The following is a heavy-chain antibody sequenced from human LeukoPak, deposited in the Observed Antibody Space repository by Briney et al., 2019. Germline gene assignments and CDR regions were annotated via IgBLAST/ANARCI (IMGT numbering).Heavy chain of an antibody. CDR3: ARRGSRYSSSWYAFDI. V-gene: IGHV4-38-2*02. CDR1: GYSISSGYY. D-gene: IGHD6-13*01. CDR2: IYHSGST. J-gene: IGHJ3*02. Sequence: SETLSLTCTVSGYSISSGYYWGWIRQPPGKGLEWIGSIYHSGSTYYNPSLKSRVTISVDTSKNQFSLKLSSVTAADTAVYYCARRGSRYSSSWYAFDIWGQGTMVTVSS.